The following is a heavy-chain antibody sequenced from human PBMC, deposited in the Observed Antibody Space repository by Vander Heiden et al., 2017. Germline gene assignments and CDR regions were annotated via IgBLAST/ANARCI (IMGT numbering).Heavy chain of an antibody. J-gene: IGHJ4*02. CDR2: IYPGDSDT. CDR1: GYSFTSYW. CDR3: ARASITIFGVVIPPDQ. Sequence: EVQLVQSGAEVKKPGESLKISCKGSGYSFTSYWIGWVRQMPGKGLEWMGIIYPGDSDTRYSPSFQGQVTISADKSISTAYLQWSSLKASDTAMYYCARASITIFGVVIPPDQWGQGTLVTVSS. V-gene: IGHV5-51*01. D-gene: IGHD3-3*01.